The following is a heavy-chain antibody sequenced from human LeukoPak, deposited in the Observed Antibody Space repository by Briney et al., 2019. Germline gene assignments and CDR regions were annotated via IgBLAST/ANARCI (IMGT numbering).Heavy chain of an antibody. D-gene: IGHD6-19*01. Sequence: AGGSLRLSCAASGFTFSSYAMSWVRQAPGKGLEWVSVIGNSGDSTYYADSVKGRFTISRDNSRNTLYLQMKSLRAEDTAVYYCAKDDAQYSSGWYYFDYWGQGTLVTVSS. CDR2: IGNSGDST. V-gene: IGHV3-23*01. J-gene: IGHJ4*02. CDR1: GFTFSSYA. CDR3: AKDDAQYSSGWYYFDY.